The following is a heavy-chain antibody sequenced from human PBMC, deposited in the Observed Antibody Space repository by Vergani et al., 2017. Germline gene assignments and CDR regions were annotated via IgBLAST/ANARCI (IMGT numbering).Heavy chain of an antibody. CDR3: ARDVLPWDGHYFEY. CDR1: GFTFSSYS. V-gene: IGHV3-23*04. Sequence: EVQLVESGGGLVKRGGSLRLSCAASGFTFSSYSMYWVRQAPGKGLEWVSVISGSGGRAKYADSVKGRFTVSRDNSKKTLYLQLNRVRAEDTAVYYCARDVLPWDGHYFEYWGQGTLVTVSS. J-gene: IGHJ4*02. D-gene: IGHD1-26*01. CDR2: ISGSGGRA.